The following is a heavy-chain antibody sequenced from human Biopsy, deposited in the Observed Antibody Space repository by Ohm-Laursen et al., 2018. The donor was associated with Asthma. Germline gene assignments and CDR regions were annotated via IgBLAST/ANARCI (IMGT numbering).Heavy chain of an antibody. D-gene: IGHD2-2*01. Sequence: ASVKVSCKASGYTFINYAIHWVRQAPGQRLEWMGWINAGNGNTKYSQKFQGRVTITRDTSTRTVYMELSSLRSEDTAVYYCAREATSGEVPFGYFYALDVWGEGTTVTASS. V-gene: IGHV1-3*01. CDR1: GYTFINYA. CDR3: AREATSGEVPFGYFYALDV. CDR2: INAGNGNT. J-gene: IGHJ6*04.